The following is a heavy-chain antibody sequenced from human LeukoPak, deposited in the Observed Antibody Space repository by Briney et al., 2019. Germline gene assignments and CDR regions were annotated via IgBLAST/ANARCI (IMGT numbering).Heavy chain of an antibody. V-gene: IGHV4-61*02. CDR1: GGSISSGSYY. D-gene: IGHD6-19*01. CDR2: IYTSGST. CDR3: AREASGWKASNWFDP. J-gene: IGHJ5*02. Sequence: SETLSLTCTVSGGSISSGSYYWSWIRQPAGKGLEWIGRIYTSGSTNYNPSLKSRVTISVDTSKNQFSLKLSSVTAADTAVYYCAREASGWKASNWFDPWGQGTLVTVSS.